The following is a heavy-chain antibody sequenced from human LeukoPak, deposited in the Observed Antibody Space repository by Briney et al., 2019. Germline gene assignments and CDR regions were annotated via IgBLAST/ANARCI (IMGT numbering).Heavy chain of an antibody. D-gene: IGHD2-8*01. J-gene: IGHJ5*02. V-gene: IGHV1-69*13. Sequence: SVKVSCKASGGTFSSYAISWVRQAPGQGLEWMGGIIPIFGTANYAQKFQGRVTITADESTSTTYMELSGLRSEDTAVYYCARGGYCTNGVCRPLRWFDPWGQGTLVTVSS. CDR3: ARGGYCTNGVCRPLRWFDP. CDR2: IIPIFGTA. CDR1: GGTFSSYA.